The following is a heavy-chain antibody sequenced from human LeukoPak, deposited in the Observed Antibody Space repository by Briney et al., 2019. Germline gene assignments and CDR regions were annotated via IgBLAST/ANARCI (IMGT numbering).Heavy chain of an antibody. Sequence: SETLSLTCTVSGGSISSYYWSWIRQPPGKGLEWIGYIYYSGSTNYNPSLKSRVTISVDTSKNQFSLKLSSVTAADTAVYYCASSPRMVAGFDYWGQGTLVTVSS. CDR1: GGSISSYY. CDR2: IYYSGST. CDR3: ASSPRMVAGFDY. V-gene: IGHV4-59*12. J-gene: IGHJ4*02. D-gene: IGHD6-19*01.